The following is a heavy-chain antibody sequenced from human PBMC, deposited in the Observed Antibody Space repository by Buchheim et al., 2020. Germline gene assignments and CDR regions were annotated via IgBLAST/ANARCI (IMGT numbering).Heavy chain of an antibody. D-gene: IGHD4-11*01. J-gene: IGHJ4*02. CDR1: GFTFSNAW. CDR3: RTALQWKESVDY. V-gene: IGHV3-15*02. Sequence: EVQLVESGGALVKPGGSLRLSCAASGFTFSNAWMSWVRQAPGKGLEWVGRIKSKSDGGTADYAAPVKGRFTISRDDSKYTLYLQMNSLQTEDTAMYYCRTALQWKESVDYWGQGSL. CDR2: IKSKSDGGTA.